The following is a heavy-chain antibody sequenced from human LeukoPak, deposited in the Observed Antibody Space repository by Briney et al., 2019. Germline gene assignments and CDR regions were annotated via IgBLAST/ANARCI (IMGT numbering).Heavy chain of an antibody. V-gene: IGHV3-23*01. CDR1: GFTFSNYA. J-gene: IGHJ5*02. Sequence: GGSLRLSCAASGFTFSNYAMSWVRQAPGKGLEWVSGISASGGDTFYADSVKGRFTISRDNSKNTLSLQMNSLRVDDTAIYYCAKDVRRCNGACTWGQGTLVTVSS. CDR2: ISASGGDT. D-gene: IGHD2-8*01. CDR3: AKDVRRCNGACT.